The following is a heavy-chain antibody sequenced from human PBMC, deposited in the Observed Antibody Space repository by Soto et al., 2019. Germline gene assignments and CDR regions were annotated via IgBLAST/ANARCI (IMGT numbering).Heavy chain of an antibody. CDR2: ISGSGGST. CDR1: GFTFSSYA. Sequence: LRLSCAASGFTFSSYAMSWVRQAPGKGLEWVSAISGSGGSTYYADSVKGRFTISRDNSKNTLYLQMNSLRAEDTAVYYCAKDPIAVADQYDAFDIWGQGTMVTVSS. V-gene: IGHV3-23*01. J-gene: IGHJ3*02. D-gene: IGHD6-19*01. CDR3: AKDPIAVADQYDAFDI.